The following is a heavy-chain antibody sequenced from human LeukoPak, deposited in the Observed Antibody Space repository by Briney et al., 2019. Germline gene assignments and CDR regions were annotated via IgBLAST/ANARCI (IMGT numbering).Heavy chain of an antibody. V-gene: IGHV4-59*01. J-gene: IGHJ4*02. CDR2: IYYSGST. CDR1: GGSISSYY. D-gene: IGHD1-26*01. CDR3: ARGPPGARLFDY. Sequence: PSETLSLTCTVSGGSISSYYWSWIRQPPGKGLEWIGHIYYSGSTNYNPSLKSRVTISVDTSKNQFSLKLSSVTAADTAVYYCARGPPGARLFDYWGQGTLVTVSS.